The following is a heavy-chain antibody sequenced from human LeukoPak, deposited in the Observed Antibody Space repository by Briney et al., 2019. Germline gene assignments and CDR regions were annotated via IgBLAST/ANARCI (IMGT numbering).Heavy chain of an antibody. V-gene: IGHV1-18*01. J-gene: IGHJ5*02. CDR1: GYTFTSYG. CDR2: ISADNGNT. Sequence: ASVKVSCKASGYTFTSYGISWVRQAPGQGLEWMGWISADNGNTKYAQKLQGRVTMTTDTSTSTAYMELRSLRSDDTAVYYCARVYYDILTGYYTEYNWFDPWGQGTLVTVSS. D-gene: IGHD3-9*01. CDR3: ARVYYDILTGYYTEYNWFDP.